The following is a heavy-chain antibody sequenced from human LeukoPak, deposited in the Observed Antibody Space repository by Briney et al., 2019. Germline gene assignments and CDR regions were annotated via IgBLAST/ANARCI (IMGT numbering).Heavy chain of an antibody. CDR3: ARGEEYCSGGSCYSADY. Sequence: TSLLLSCAASGFTFSSYGMHWVRPAPGKGLEWVAVIWYDGSNKYYADSVKGRFTISRDNSKNTLYLQMNTLRDEDTALYHCARGEEYCSGGSCYSADYWGQGTLVTVSS. V-gene: IGHV3-33*01. CDR2: IWYDGSNK. J-gene: IGHJ4*02. D-gene: IGHD2-15*01. CDR1: GFTFSSYG.